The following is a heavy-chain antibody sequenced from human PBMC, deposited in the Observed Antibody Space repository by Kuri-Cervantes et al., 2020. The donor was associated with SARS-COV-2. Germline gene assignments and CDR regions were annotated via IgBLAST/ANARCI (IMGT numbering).Heavy chain of an antibody. Sequence: GESLKISCAASGFTFSSYGMHWVRQAPGKGLEWVAFIRYDGSNKYYADSVKGRFTISRDNAKNSLYLQMNSLRAEDTAVYYCARSSKFYYDILTGYPRCYFDYWGQGTLVTVSS. CDR2: IRYDGSNK. V-gene: IGHV3-30*02. J-gene: IGHJ4*02. D-gene: IGHD3-9*01. CDR3: ARSSKFYYDILTGYPRCYFDY. CDR1: GFTFSSYG.